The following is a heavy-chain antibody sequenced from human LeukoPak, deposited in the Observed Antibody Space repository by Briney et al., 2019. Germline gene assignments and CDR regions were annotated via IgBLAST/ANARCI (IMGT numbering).Heavy chain of an antibody. V-gene: IGHV3-33*01. CDR3: ARDGSSGWYWVDY. CDR2: IWYDGSNK. Sequence: GALRLSCAASGFPFSSYGMHWVRQAPGKGLEWVAVIWYDGSNKYYADSVKGRFTISRDNSKNTLYLQMNSLRAEDTAVYYCARDGSSGWYWVDYWGQGTLVTVSS. CDR1: GFPFSSYG. D-gene: IGHD6-19*01. J-gene: IGHJ4*02.